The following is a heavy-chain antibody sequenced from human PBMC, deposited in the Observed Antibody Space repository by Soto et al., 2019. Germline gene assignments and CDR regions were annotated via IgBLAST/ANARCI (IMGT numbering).Heavy chain of an antibody. CDR2: ISGSGGST. Sequence: EVQLLESGGGLVQPGGSLRLSCAASGFTFSSYAMSWVRQAPGKGLEWVSAISGSGGSTYYADSVKGRFTISRDNSKNTXXLQMNSLRDEDTAVYYCAKGGWRFGELLSHWYFDLWGRGTLVTVSS. CDR1: GFTFSSYA. V-gene: IGHV3-23*01. J-gene: IGHJ2*01. D-gene: IGHD3-10*01. CDR3: AKGGWRFGELLSHWYFDL.